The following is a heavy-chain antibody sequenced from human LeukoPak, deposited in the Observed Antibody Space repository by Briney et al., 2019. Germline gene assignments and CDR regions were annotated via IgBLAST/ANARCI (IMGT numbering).Heavy chain of an antibody. V-gene: IGHV4-61*01. CDR1: GGSVSSGSYY. J-gene: IGHJ5*02. D-gene: IGHD2/OR15-2a*01. CDR3: ARSVLLRFDP. CDR2: IYYSGST. Sequence: SETLSLTCTVSGGSVSSGSYYWSWIRQPPGKGLEWIGYIYYSGSTNYNPSLKSRVTISVDTSKNQFSLKLSSVTAADTAVYYCARSVLLRFDPWGQGTLVTVSS.